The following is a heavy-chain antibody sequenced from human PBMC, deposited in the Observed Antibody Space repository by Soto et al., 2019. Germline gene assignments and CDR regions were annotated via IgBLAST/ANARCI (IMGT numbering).Heavy chain of an antibody. Sequence: ASVKVSCKASGYTFTSYGINWVRQATGQGXEXXGWIKTKSRNKAHAQKFKGRVTMPRNTSIRTDYMELSSMRSEDPAAYYCARGCSVRAEHTTVLTRPTYYYYMDVWGKGTTVTVSS. CDR1: GYTFTSYG. CDR3: ARGCSVRAEHTTVLTRPTYYYYMDV. CDR2: IKTKSRNK. V-gene: IGHV1-8*02. D-gene: IGHD3-10*01. J-gene: IGHJ6*03.